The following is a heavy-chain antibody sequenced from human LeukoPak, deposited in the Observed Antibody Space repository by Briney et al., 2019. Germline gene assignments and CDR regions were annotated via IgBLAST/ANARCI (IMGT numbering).Heavy chain of an antibody. CDR3: AKDLRCSSTSCSGTDFDY. Sequence: PGRSLRLSCAVSGFTFRNAGMHWVRQAPGKGLEWVAVIWYDGSQKYYADSVKGRFTISRDNSKNMLYLHMNSLRAEDTAVYYCAKDLRCSSTSCSGTDFDYWGQGTLVTVSS. CDR2: IWYDGSQK. J-gene: IGHJ4*02. V-gene: IGHV3-33*06. CDR1: GFTFRNAG. D-gene: IGHD2-2*01.